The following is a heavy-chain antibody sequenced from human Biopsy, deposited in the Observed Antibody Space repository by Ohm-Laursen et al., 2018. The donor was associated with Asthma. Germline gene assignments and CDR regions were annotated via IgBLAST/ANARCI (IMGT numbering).Heavy chain of an antibody. CDR2: IYYSGTT. CDR3: VRGSSSWHHGPFHYYYGLDV. D-gene: IGHD6-13*01. CDR1: SGSGGYMRSGNYY. Sequence: SETLSLTCSLSSGSGGYMRSGNYYWGWIRQPPGKGLEGIGSIYYSGTTYYNPSLESRATVSADTPKNQFSLKLTSVTAADTAVYYCVRGSSSWHHGPFHYYYGLDVWGQGTTATVSS. V-gene: IGHV4-39*01. J-gene: IGHJ6*02.